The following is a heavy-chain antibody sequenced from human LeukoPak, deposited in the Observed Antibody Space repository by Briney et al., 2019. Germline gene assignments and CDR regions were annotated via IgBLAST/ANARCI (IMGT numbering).Heavy chain of an antibody. D-gene: IGHD3-16*01. CDR2: VNPNSGDT. CDR1: GHTFTGYY. J-gene: IGHJ5*02. V-gene: IGHV1-2*02. Sequence: GESLKVSCKASGHTFTGYYMHWVRQAPGQGLEWMGWVNPNSGDTNYAQNFQGRVTMTWDTSISTAYMELSRLRSDDTAVYYCARVQFGEYNWFDPWGQGTLVTVSS. CDR3: ARVQFGEYNWFDP.